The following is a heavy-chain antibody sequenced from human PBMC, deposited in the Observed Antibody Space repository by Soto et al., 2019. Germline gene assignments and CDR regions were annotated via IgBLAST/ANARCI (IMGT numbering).Heavy chain of an antibody. J-gene: IGHJ4*02. CDR2: IIPIFGTA. V-gene: IGHV1-69*01. Sequence: PSVKLSSNSSGGTLRRYDISWVLQAPGQGLEWMGGIIPIFGTANYAQKFQGRVTITADESTSTAYMELSSLRSEDTAVYYCARSYSSGWYGDYWGQGTLVTVSS. D-gene: IGHD6-19*01. CDR1: GGTLRRYD. CDR3: ARSYSSGWYGDY.